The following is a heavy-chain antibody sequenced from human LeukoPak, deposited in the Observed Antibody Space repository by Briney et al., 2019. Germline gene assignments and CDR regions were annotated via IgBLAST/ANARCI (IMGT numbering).Heavy chain of an antibody. D-gene: IGHD3-10*01. Sequence: PSETLSLTCTVSGGSISSYYWSWIRQPPGKGLEWIGYIYYSGSTNYNPSLKSRVTISVDTSKNQFSLKLSSVTAADTAVYYCARGSLRGVANHYYYYMDVWGKGTTVTVSS. CDR1: GGSISSYY. J-gene: IGHJ6*03. V-gene: IGHV4-59*01. CDR2: IYYSGST. CDR3: ARGSLRGVANHYYYYMDV.